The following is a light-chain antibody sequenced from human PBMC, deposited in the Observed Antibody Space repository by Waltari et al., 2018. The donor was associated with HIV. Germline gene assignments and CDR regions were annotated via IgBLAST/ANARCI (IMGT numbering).Light chain of an antibody. CDR1: QEISSY. CDR2: AAS. J-gene: IGKJ1*01. CDR3: QQSYKTPET. V-gene: IGKV1-39*01. Sequence: DIQMTQSPSSLSAFVGDRVIITCRASQEISSYLNWYQQKPGKAPRLLIYAASSLQSGVPSRFSGSGSGTEFTLTINSLQPEDFATYYCQQSYKTPETSGQGTKVETK.